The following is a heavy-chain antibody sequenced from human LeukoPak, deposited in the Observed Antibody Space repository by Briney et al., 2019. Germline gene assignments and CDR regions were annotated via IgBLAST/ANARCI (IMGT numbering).Heavy chain of an antibody. V-gene: IGHV3-23*01. CDR3: AARLPLYGMDV. Sequence: GGSLRLSCVGSGLNFNTYDLTWVRQAPGKGLEWVALFGTRHTHIFYADSVEGRFAISRDNSKNTVYLQMNSLRVEDAAVYYCAARLPLYGMDVWGQGTTLTVSS. CDR1: GLNFNTYD. J-gene: IGHJ6*02. D-gene: IGHD2-21*02. CDR2: FGTRHTHI.